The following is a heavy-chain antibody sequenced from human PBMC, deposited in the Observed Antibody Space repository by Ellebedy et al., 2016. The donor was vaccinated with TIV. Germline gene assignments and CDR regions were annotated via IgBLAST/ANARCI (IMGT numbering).Heavy chain of an antibody. V-gene: IGHV1-18*01. CDR2: LSAYNGNT. Sequence: AASVKVSCKASGYTFTSYGISWVRQAPGQGLEWMGWLSAYNGNTNYAQKFQGRVTMTTDRSTSTAHMELRSLRSDDTAVYYCARAHGVGATGWFDSWGQGTLVTVSS. D-gene: IGHD1-26*01. CDR3: ARAHGVGATGWFDS. CDR1: GYTFTSYG. J-gene: IGHJ5*01.